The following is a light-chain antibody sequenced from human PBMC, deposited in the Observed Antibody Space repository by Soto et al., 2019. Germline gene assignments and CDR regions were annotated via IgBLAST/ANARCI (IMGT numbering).Light chain of an antibody. CDR3: SSYTSSSTI. J-gene: IGLJ2*01. CDR1: SSDVADYNY. Sequence: QSVLTQPASVSGSPGQSITISCIGASSDVADYNYVSWYQQHPGKAPKLVIYEVNNRPSGVSNRFSGSKSGNTASLTISGLQDEDEADYYCSSYTSSSTIFGGGTKLTVL. CDR2: EVN. V-gene: IGLV2-14*01.